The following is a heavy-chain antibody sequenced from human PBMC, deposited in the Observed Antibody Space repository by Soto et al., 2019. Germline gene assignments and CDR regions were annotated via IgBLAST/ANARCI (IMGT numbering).Heavy chain of an antibody. V-gene: IGHV1-69*01. CDR3: ARAAIHGSSWYFWFDP. J-gene: IGHJ5*02. CDR2: IIPLFGTT. Sequence: QVQLVQSGSEVKMPGSSVKVSCKTSGGTFSRHAINWVRQAPGQGLEWMGGIIPLFGTTNYAQKFKGRVTISADESTSTAYTELSSLTSEDAAVYCARAAIHGSSWYFWFDPWGQGTLVTVSS. CDR1: GGTFSRHA. D-gene: IGHD6-13*01.